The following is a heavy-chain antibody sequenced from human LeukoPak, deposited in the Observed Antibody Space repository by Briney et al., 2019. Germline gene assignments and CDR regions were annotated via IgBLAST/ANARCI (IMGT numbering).Heavy chain of an antibody. J-gene: IGHJ6*03. V-gene: IGHV3-21*01. CDR2: ISSSSSYI. Sequence: GGSLRLSCAASGFTFSSYSMNWVRQAPGKGLEWVSSISSSSSYIYYADSVKGRFTISRDNAKNSLYLQMNSLRAEDTAVYYCARALRPYYYYMDVWGKGTTVTVSS. CDR3: ARALRPYYYYMDV. CDR1: GFTFSSYS.